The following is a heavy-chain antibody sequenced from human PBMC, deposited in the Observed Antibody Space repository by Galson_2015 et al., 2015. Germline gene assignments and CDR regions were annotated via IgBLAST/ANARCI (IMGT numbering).Heavy chain of an antibody. D-gene: IGHD3-22*01. V-gene: IGHV3-30*02. J-gene: IGHJ3*01. CDR3: ARDGYRNAFDV. CDR1: GFTFDTNG. CDR2: IRYDGNDE. Sequence: SLRLACAASGFTFDTNGMHWGRQAPGKGLEWVAIIRYDGNDEHYANSVKGRFTISRDTFKDTLYLQMNSLRSEDTAVYYCARDGYRNAFDVWGQGTLVTVSS.